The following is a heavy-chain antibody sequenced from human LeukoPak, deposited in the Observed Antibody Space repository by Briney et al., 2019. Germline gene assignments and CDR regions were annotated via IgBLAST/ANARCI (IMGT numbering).Heavy chain of an antibody. V-gene: IGHV1-46*01. CDR2: IKPSGGST. J-gene: IGHJ6*02. CDR1: GYTFTSYD. Sequence: VASVTVSCKASGYTFTSYDINWVRQAPGQGLEWMGIIKPSGGSTSYAQKFQGRVTMTRDTSTSTVYMEVSSLRSEDTAVYYCARDSDFWSGYYSYGMDVWGQGTTVTVSS. CDR3: ARDSDFWSGYYSYGMDV. D-gene: IGHD3-3*01.